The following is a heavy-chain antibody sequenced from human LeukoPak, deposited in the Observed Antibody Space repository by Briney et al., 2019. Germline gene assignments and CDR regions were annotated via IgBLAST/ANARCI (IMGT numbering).Heavy chain of an antibody. CDR2: ISLWGST. D-gene: IGHD3-22*01. V-gene: IGHV4-4*02. Sequence: SETLSLTCAVSGGSISSSKYWSWVRQPPGMGLEWIGQISLWGSTSYNPSLNRRVTISVDTSKNQFSLKLSSVTAADTAVYFCARHDPIISMIVGERAFDIWGQGTMVTVSS. CDR1: GGSISSSKY. CDR3: ARHDPIISMIVGERAFDI. J-gene: IGHJ3*02.